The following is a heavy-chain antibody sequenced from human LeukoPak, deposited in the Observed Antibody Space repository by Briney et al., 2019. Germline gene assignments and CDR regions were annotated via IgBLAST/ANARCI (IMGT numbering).Heavy chain of an antibody. CDR3: ARSPMTTVTTRGYYYYMDV. J-gene: IGHJ6*03. CDR2: IYTSGST. Sequence: PSETLSLTCTVSGGSISSGSYYWSWIRQPAGKGLEWIGRIYTSGSTNYNPSLKSRVTISVDTSKNQFSLKLSSVTAADTAVYYCARSPMTTVTTRGYYYYMDVWGKGTTVTVSS. CDR1: GGSISSGSYY. D-gene: IGHD4-17*01. V-gene: IGHV4-61*02.